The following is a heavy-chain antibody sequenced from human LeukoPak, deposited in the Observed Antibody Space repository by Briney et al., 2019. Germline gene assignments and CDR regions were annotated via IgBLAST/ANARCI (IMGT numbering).Heavy chain of an antibody. CDR3: ARVGYSSGWYSGEGN. CDR1: GYTFTSYY. V-gene: IGHV1-46*01. Sequence: GASVKVSCKASGYTFTSYYMHWVRQAPGQGLEWTGIINPSGGSTSYAQKFQGRVTMTRDTSTSTVYMELSSLRSEDTAVYYCARVGYSSGWYSGEGNWGQGTLVTVSS. CDR2: INPSGGST. J-gene: IGHJ4*02. D-gene: IGHD6-19*01.